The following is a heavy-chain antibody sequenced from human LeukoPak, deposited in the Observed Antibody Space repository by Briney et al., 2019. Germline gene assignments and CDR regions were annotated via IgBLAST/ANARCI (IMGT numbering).Heavy chain of an antibody. Sequence: PGGSLRLSCAVSGFPFSFYEMNWVRQAPGKGLEWVSNIASSGATKYYSDSVRGRFSISRDNAKSSLYLQMNSLRVEDTAVYYYALLAVASDFDYWGQGALVTVSS. CDR1: GFPFSFYE. CDR2: IASSGATK. J-gene: IGHJ4*02. D-gene: IGHD6-19*01. CDR3: ALLAVASDFDY. V-gene: IGHV3-48*03.